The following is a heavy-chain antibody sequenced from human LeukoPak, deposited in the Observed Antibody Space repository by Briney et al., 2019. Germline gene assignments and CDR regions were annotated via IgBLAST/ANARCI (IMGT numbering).Heavy chain of an antibody. CDR1: GGSISSGGYY. V-gene: IGHV4-31*03. J-gene: IGHJ5*02. D-gene: IGHD2-15*01. Sequence: SQTLSLTCTVSGGSISSGGYYWSWIRQHPGKGLEWIGYIYYSGSTYYNPSLKSRVTISVDTSKNQFSLKLSSVTAADTAVYYCARGRPIVVVVAASNAGSWFDPWGQGTLVTVSS. CDR2: IYYSGST. CDR3: ARGRPIVVVVAASNAGSWFDP.